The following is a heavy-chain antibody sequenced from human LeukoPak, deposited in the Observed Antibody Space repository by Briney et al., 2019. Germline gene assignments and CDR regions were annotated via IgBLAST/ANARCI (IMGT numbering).Heavy chain of an antibody. CDR3: TTDLPRSTSCSHDY. CDR2: IKRDIDGGTT. V-gene: IGHV3-15*01. J-gene: IGHJ4*02. D-gene: IGHD2/OR15-2a*01. CDR1: GFTFSNSW. Sequence: GGSLRLSCAASGFTFSNSWMLWVRQAPGRGLEWVGRIKRDIDGGTTDYAAPVKGRFIITRDDSENTLYLQMNSLKTEDTAVYYCTTDLPRSTSCSHDYWGQGTQVTVSS.